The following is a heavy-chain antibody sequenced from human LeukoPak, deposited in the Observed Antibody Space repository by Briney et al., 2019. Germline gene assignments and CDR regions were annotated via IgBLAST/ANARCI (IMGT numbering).Heavy chain of an antibody. J-gene: IGHJ4*02. Sequence: PGGSLRLSCAASGFTFSSYSMNWVRQAPGKGLEWVGRIKSKTDGGTTDYAAPVKGRFTISRDDSKNTLYLQMNSLRAEDTAVYYCASQTQYSSSSAYWGQGTLVTVSS. CDR1: GFTFSSYS. V-gene: IGHV3-15*01. CDR2: IKSKTDGGTT. CDR3: ASQTQYSSSSAY. D-gene: IGHD6-6*01.